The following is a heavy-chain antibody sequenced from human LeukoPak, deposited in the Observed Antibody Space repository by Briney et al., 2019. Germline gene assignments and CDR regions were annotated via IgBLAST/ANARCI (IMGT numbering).Heavy chain of an antibody. V-gene: IGHV3-74*01. J-gene: IGHJ4*02. CDR2: IASDGSST. Sequence: GGSLRLSCAASGFTFSSYWMNWVRQAPGKGLVWVSRIASDGSSTTYADSVKGRFSISRDNAKNTLYLQMNSLRAEDTAVYYCARDLFPQAEVHHLFDYWGQGTLVTVSS. CDR1: GFTFSSYW. D-gene: IGHD1-1*01. CDR3: ARDLFPQAEVHHLFDY.